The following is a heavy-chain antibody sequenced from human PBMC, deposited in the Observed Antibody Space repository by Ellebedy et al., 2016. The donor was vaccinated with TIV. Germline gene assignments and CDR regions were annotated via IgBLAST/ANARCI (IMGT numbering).Heavy chain of an antibody. CDR1: GFTVSSHW. V-gene: IGHV3-74*01. CDR2: INTDGSSP. CDR3: VGGGRMGLYSYYYYGMDA. D-gene: IGHD3-16*01. J-gene: IGHJ6*02. Sequence: GGSLRLSCAASGFTVSSHWMHWVRQAPGKGLAWVSRINTDGSSPTYADSVRGRFTIYRDNAENSLFLQMNSLGAEDTAVYYCVGGGRMGLYSYYYYGMDAWGQGTTVTVSS.